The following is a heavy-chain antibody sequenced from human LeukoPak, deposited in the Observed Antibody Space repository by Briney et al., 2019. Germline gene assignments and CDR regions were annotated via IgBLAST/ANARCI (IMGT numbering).Heavy chain of an antibody. V-gene: IGHV1-8*01. CDR1: GYTFTSYD. CDR3: ARGPTFSPLLRGAFDI. J-gene: IGHJ3*02. CDR2: MNPNSGNT. D-gene: IGHD3-10*01. Sequence: ASVKVSCKASGYTFTSYDINWVRQATGQGLEWMGWMNPNSGNTGYAQKFQGRVTMTRNTSISTAYMELSSLRSEDTAVYYCARGPTFSPLLRGAFDIWGQGTMVTVSS.